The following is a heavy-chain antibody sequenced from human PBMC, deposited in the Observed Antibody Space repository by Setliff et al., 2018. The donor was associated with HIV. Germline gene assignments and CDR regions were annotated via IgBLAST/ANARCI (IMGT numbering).Heavy chain of an antibody. V-gene: IGHV3-7*01. D-gene: IGHD6-25*01. CDR3: VKDIAASGPHYYGLDD. Sequence: GGSLRLSWAASGFTVTTYWMSWVRQAPGKGLEWVANIKQDGSGKYYLDSVKGRFTISRNNAKNSLYLQMNSLRAEDTAVYYCVKDIAASGPHYYGLDDWGQGTTVTVSS. J-gene: IGHJ6*02. CDR2: IKQDGSGK. CDR1: GFTVTTYW.